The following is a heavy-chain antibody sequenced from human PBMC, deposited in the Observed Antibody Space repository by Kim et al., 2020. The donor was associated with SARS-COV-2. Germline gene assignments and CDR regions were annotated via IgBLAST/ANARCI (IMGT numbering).Heavy chain of an antibody. J-gene: IGHJ5*02. CDR2: IYYSGST. V-gene: IGHV4-39*01. CDR1: GGSISSSSYY. CDR3: ARHYYDSSGFSENWFDP. D-gene: IGHD3-22*01. Sequence: SETLSLTCTVSGGSISSSSYYWGWIRQPPGKGLEWIGSIYYSGSTYYNPSLKSRVTISVDTSKNQFSLKLSSVTAADTAVYYCARHYYDSSGFSENWFDPWGQGTLVTVSS.